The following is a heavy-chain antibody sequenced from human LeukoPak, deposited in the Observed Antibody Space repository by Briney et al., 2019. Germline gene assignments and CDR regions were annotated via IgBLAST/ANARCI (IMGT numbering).Heavy chain of an antibody. V-gene: IGHV1-46*01. Sequence: WASVKVSCKASGYTFTSYYMHWVRQAPGQGLEWMGIINPSGGSTSYAQKFQGGVTMTRDMSTSTVYMELSSLRSEDTAVYYRAREGITGTIGLGFGGQGTLVTVSS. CDR2: INPSGGST. CDR1: GYTFTSYY. D-gene: IGHD1-20*01. J-gene: IGHJ4*02. CDR3: AREGITGTIGLGF.